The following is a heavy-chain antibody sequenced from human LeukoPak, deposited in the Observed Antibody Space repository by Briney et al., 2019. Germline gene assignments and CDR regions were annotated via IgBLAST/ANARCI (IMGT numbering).Heavy chain of an antibody. V-gene: IGHV3-53*01. J-gene: IGHJ4*02. CDR2: IYSGGST. D-gene: IGHD2-2*01. CDR1: GFTVSSYY. CDR3: ARDPLVPGVYFDY. Sequence: GGSLRLSCAASGFTVSSYYMSWVRQAPGKGLEWVSTIYSGGSTFYADSAKGRFTISRDKSKNTLYLQMNSLRAEDTAVYYCARDPLVPGVYFDYWGQGTLVTVSS.